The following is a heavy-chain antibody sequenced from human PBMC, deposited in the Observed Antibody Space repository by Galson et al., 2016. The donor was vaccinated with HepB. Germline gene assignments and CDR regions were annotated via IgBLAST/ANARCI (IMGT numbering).Heavy chain of an antibody. D-gene: IGHD5-12*01. CDR2: ISNSAATI. CDR3: ARDFRWLRGVQVGFDI. J-gene: IGHJ3*02. CDR1: GFNFDSYS. Sequence: SLRLSCAASGFNFDSYSMTWLRQTPGKVLEWVSFISNSAATIYHADSVKGRFTISRDSAKNSLYLQMNSLRDEDTAVYYCARDFRWLRGVQVGFDIWGQGTLVTVSS. V-gene: IGHV3-48*02.